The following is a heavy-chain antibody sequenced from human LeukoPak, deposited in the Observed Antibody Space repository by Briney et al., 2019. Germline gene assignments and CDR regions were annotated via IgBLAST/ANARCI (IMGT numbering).Heavy chain of an antibody. V-gene: IGHV4-34*01. Sequence: PSGTLSLTCAVYGGSFSGYYWSWIRQPPGKGLEWIGEINHSGSTNYNPSLKSRVTISVDTSKNQFSLKLSSVTAADTAVYYCARARPITMVRGVIFDYWGQGTLVTVSS. CDR1: GGSFSGYY. CDR3: ARARPITMVRGVIFDY. CDR2: INHSGST. D-gene: IGHD3-10*01. J-gene: IGHJ4*02.